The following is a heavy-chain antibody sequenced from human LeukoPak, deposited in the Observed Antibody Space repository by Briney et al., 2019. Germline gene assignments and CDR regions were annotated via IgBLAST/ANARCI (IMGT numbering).Heavy chain of an antibody. CDR3: ITGIRSGYYVY. D-gene: IGHD3-22*01. Sequence: GGSLRLSCAASGFTFSHAWMSWVRQAPGKGLEWIGRIVSNTEGGTRDYATPVKGRFTISRDDSKNTLYLQMNSLKTEDTAVYHCITGIRSGYYVYWGQGTLVTVSS. V-gene: IGHV3-15*04. CDR2: IVSNTEGGTR. CDR1: GFTFSHAW. J-gene: IGHJ4*02.